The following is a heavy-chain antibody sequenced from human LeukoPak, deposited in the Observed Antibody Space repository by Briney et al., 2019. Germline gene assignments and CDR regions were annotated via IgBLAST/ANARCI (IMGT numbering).Heavy chain of an antibody. Sequence: SQTLSLTCTVSGGSISSGGYYWSWIRQHPGKGLEWLGYIYYSGSTYYNPSLKSRVTITVDTSKNQFSLKLSSVTAADTAVYYCASSGMTTVTSWFDPWGQGTLVTVSS. V-gene: IGHV4-31*03. D-gene: IGHD4-17*01. CDR1: GGSISSGGYY. CDR2: IYYSGST. J-gene: IGHJ5*02. CDR3: ASSGMTTVTSWFDP.